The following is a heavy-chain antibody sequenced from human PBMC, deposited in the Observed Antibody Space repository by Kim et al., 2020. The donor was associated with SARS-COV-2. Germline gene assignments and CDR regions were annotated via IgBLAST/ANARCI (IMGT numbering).Heavy chain of an antibody. CDR1: GGSLSGDY. D-gene: IGHD3-16*01. Sequence: SETLSLTCTVYGGSLSGDYYGWVRQSPGKGLEWIGEINHSGSTNFNPSLKDRVTISVDTSKNQVSLKMRSVTAADTAVYYCARARPRITFDSGLDVWG. V-gene: IGHV4-34*01. J-gene: IGHJ6*02. CDR2: INHSGST. CDR3: ARARPRITFDSGLDV.